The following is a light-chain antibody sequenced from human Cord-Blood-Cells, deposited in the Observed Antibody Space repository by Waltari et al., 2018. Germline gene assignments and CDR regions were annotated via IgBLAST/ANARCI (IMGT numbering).Light chain of an antibody. V-gene: IGLV1-40*01. CDR2: GNS. J-gene: IGLJ2*01. Sequence: SVLTQPPSVSAAPGQRVTIPCTGSSSNIGAGYDVHGYQQLPGPAPKLLNSGNSNRPSGVPDRFSGSKSGTSASLAITWLQAEDEADYYCQSYDSSLSVVFGGGTKLTV. CDR3: QSYDSSLSVV. CDR1: SSNIGAGYD.